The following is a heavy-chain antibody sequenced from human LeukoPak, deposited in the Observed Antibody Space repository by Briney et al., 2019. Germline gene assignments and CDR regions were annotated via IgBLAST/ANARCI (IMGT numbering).Heavy chain of an antibody. V-gene: IGHV4-4*09. CDR1: GGSISSYY. Sequence: SETLSLTCTVSGGSISSYYWSWIRQPPGKGLEWIGYIYTSGSTNYNPSLKSRVTISVDTSKNQFSLKLSSVTAADTAVYYCASMGHYWGQGTLVTVSS. D-gene: IGHD3-10*01. CDR2: IYTSGST. CDR3: ASMGHY. J-gene: IGHJ4*02.